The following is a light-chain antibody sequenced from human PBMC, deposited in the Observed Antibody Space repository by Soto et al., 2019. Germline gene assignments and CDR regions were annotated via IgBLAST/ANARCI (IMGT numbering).Light chain of an antibody. CDR3: HQYHSLPLT. V-gene: IGKV1-33*01. J-gene: IGKJ4*01. CDR1: QDISNS. Sequence: DIQMTQSPSSLSASVGDRVTITCQASQDISNSISWYQQRPGKAPKLVIHDASTLETVVPSRLSGSGSGTEFTFTITTLQSEDIATYYCHQYHSLPLTFGGGTKVEIK. CDR2: DAS.